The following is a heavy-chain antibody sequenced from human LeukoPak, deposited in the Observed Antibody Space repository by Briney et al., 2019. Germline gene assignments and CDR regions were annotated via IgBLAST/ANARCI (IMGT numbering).Heavy chain of an antibody. J-gene: IGHJ5*02. Sequence: PGGSLRLSCAASGFTFDDYAMHWVRQAPGKGLEWVSGISWNSGSIGYADSVKGRFTISRDNAKNSLYLQMNSLRAEDTAVYYCATIWEPNWFDPWGQGTLVTVSS. CDR1: GFTFDDYA. CDR2: ISWNSGSI. D-gene: IGHD1-14*01. CDR3: ATIWEPNWFDP. V-gene: IGHV3-9*01.